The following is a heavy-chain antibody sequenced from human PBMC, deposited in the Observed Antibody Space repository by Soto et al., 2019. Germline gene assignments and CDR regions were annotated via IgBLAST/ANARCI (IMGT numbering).Heavy chain of an antibody. CDR1: GGSISSSSYY. J-gene: IGHJ6*02. D-gene: IGHD2-2*02. CDR2: IYSSGST. CDR3: ARFVRSCSGTTCYTRADV. Sequence: SETLSLTCTVSGGSISSSSYYWGWIRQPPGKGLEWIGFIYSSGSTNYNPSLKSRVTMSVDTSKNQFSLKLRSVIVADTAVYHCARFVRSCSGTTCYTRADVWGQGTTVTVSS. V-gene: IGHV4-61*05.